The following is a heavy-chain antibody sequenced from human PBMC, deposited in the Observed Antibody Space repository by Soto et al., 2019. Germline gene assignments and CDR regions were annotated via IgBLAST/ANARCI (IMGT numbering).Heavy chain of an antibody. D-gene: IGHD2-2*01. CDR2: ISSSSSYI. CDR3: ASAYCSSTSCYFDY. Sequence: KAGGSLRLSCAASGFTFSSYSMYWVRQAPGKGLEWVSSISSSSSYIYYADSVKGRFTISRDNAKNSLYLQMNSLRAEDTAVYYCASAYCSSTSCYFDYWGQGTLVTVSS. V-gene: IGHV3-21*01. CDR1: GFTFSSYS. J-gene: IGHJ4*02.